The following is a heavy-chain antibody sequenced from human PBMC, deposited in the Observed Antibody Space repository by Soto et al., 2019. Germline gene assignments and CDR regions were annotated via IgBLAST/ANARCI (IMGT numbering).Heavy chain of an antibody. CDR2: IYSGGST. V-gene: IGHV3-53*01. Sequence: GGSLRLSCAASGFTVSTNYMSWVRQAPGKGLEWVSGIYSGGSTYYADSVEGRFTISRDNSKNTLYLQMNSLRAEDTAVYYCARASGRATAWDYWGQGTLVTVSS. J-gene: IGHJ4*02. CDR1: GFTVSTNY. CDR3: ARASGRATAWDY. D-gene: IGHD6-19*01.